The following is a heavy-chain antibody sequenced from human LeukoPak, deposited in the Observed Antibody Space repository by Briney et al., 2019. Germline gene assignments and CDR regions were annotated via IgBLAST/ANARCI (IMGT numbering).Heavy chain of an antibody. Sequence: GGSLRLSCAASGFTFSSYAMSWVRQAPGKGLEWVSAISGSGGSTYYADSVKGRFTISRDNSKNTLYLQMNSLRAEDTAVYYCAKDQRGKCSGGSCLMGYWGQGTLVTVSS. D-gene: IGHD2-15*01. CDR1: GFTFSSYA. J-gene: IGHJ4*02. CDR3: AKDQRGKCSGGSCLMGY. V-gene: IGHV3-23*01. CDR2: ISGSGGST.